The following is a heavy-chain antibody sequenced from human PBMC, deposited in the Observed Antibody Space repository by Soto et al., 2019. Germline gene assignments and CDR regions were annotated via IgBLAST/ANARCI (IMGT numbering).Heavy chain of an antibody. Sequence: GGSLRLSCAASGCTFSTNAMNWVRQAPGKGLEYVSAISSNGGSTFYADSVQGRFTISRDNSKNTLYLQVGSLRAEDMAVYYCARSIHDFWSGYPQGFFDYWGQGTLVTVSS. J-gene: IGHJ4*02. D-gene: IGHD3-3*01. CDR3: ARSIHDFWSGYPQGFFDY. CDR2: ISSNGGST. V-gene: IGHV3-64*02. CDR1: GCTFSTNA.